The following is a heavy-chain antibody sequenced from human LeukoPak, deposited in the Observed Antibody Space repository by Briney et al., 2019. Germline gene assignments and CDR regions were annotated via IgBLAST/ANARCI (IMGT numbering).Heavy chain of an antibody. CDR1: GRSISSYY. V-gene: IGHV4-59*12. CDR3: ARDFRVDTAI. J-gene: IGHJ4*02. CDR2: IYSSGRT. D-gene: IGHD5-18*01. Sequence: SETLSLTCAVSGRSISSYYWSWIRQPPGKGLEWIGYIYSSGRTNYNPSLRSRVTMSVDTSKNQFSLRLTSVTAADTAVYYCARDFRVDTAIWGQGILVTVSS.